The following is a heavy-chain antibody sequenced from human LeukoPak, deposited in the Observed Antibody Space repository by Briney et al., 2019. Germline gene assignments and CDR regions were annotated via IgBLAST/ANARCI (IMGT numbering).Heavy chain of an antibody. Sequence: SETLSLTCSVSGGSINSYYWSWIRQPPGKGLEWIGFIHYSGSTNYNPSLKSRVTISVDTSKNQFSLKLSSVTAADTAVYYCAKDLKLDGSSGYYAFDIWGQGTMVTVSS. J-gene: IGHJ3*02. CDR1: GGSINSYY. CDR3: AKDLKLDGSSGYYAFDI. CDR2: IHYSGST. V-gene: IGHV4-59*12. D-gene: IGHD3-22*01.